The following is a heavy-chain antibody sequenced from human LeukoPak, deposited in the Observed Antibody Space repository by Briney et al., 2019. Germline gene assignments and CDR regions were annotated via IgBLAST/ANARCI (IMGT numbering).Heavy chain of an antibody. CDR1: GGSISSSSYY. D-gene: IGHD3/OR15-3a*01. CDR2: IYHSGST. CDR3: ASEPGLVTEFYFDY. J-gene: IGHJ4*02. V-gene: IGHV4-39*01. Sequence: PSETLSLTCTVSGGSISSSSYYWGWIRQPPGKGLEWIGSIYHSGSTYYNPSLKSRVTISVDTSKNQFSLKLSSVTAADTAVYYCASEPGLVTEFYFDYWGQGTLVTVSS.